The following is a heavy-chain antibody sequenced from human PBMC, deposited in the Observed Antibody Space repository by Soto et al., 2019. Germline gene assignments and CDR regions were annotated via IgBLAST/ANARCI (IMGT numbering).Heavy chain of an antibody. J-gene: IGHJ4*02. Sequence: QVQLQESGPGLVKPSQTLSLTCTVSGGSISSGGYYWSWIRQHPGKGLEWIGYIYYSGSTYYNPSLKSRVIISVDTSKNQFSLKLSSVTAADTAVYYCARGRVDYYDSSGYYGSVDYWGQGTLVTVSS. CDR1: GGSISSGGYY. V-gene: IGHV4-31*03. D-gene: IGHD3-22*01. CDR2: IYYSGST. CDR3: ARGRVDYYDSSGYYGSVDY.